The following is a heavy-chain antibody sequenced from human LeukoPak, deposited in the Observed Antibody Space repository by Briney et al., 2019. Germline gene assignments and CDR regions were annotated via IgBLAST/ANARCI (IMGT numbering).Heavy chain of an antibody. CDR2: IYSGGST. CDR3: ARVRNYYSSGYCSLDAFDI. V-gene: IGHV3-66*01. CDR1: GFTVSSNY. Sequence: GGSLRLSCAASGFTVSSNYMSWVRQAPGKGLEWVSVIYSGGSTYYADSVKGRFTISRDNSKNTLYLQMNGLRAEDTAVYYCARVRNYYSSGYCSLDAFDIWGQGTMVTVCS. D-gene: IGHD3-22*01. J-gene: IGHJ3*02.